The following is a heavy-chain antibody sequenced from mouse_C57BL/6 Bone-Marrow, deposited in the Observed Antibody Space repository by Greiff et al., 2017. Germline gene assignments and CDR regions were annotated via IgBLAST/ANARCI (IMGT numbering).Heavy chain of an antibody. D-gene: IGHD1-3*01. CDR1: GFTFSNYW. V-gene: IGHV6-3*01. Sequence: DVHLVESGGGLVQPGGSMKLSCVASGFTFSNYWMNWVRQSPEKGLEWVAQIRLKSDNYATHYAESVKGRFTISRDDSKSSVYLQMINLRAEDSGIYYCTGEWLVPWFAYWGRGTLVTVSA. CDR2: IRLKSDNYAT. CDR3: TGEWLVPWFAY. J-gene: IGHJ3*01.